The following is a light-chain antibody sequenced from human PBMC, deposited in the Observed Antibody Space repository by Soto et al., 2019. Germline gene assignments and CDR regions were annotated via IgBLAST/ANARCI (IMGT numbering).Light chain of an antibody. CDR2: SNN. J-gene: IGLJ2*01. Sequence: QSVLTQPPSASGTPGQRVTISCSGSSSNIGSNTVTWYQQLPGTAPKLLIYSNNQRPSGVPDRFSGSKSGTYASLAISGLQSEDEADYYCAAWDDSLNGPVFGGGTKLTVL. CDR3: AAWDDSLNGPV. CDR1: SSNIGSNT. V-gene: IGLV1-44*01.